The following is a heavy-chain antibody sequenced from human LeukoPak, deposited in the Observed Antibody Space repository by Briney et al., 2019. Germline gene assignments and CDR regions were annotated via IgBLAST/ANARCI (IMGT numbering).Heavy chain of an antibody. D-gene: IGHD3-22*01. J-gene: IGHJ4*02. CDR2: ISYDGSNK. CDR1: GFTFSSYG. CDR3: AKEGAYYYDSSGYSFDY. Sequence: GGSLRLSCAASGFTFSSYGMHWVRQAPGKGLEWVAVISYDGSNKYYADSVKGRFTISRDNSKNTLYLQMNSLRAEDTAVYYCAKEGAYYYDSSGYSFDYWGQGTQVTVSS. V-gene: IGHV3-30*18.